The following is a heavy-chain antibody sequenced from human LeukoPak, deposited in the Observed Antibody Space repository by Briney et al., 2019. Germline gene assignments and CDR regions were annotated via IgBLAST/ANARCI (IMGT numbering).Heavy chain of an antibody. V-gene: IGHV3-20*04. CDR2: IKWNGGST. D-gene: IGHD2-15*01. CDR3: ARDGGDCSGDSCYVDY. J-gene: IGHJ4*02. CDR1: GFTFSSYE. Sequence: GGSLRLSCAASGFTFSSYEMNWVRQAPGKGLEWVSSIKWNGGSTGYADSVKGRFTISRDNAKNSLYLQMNSLRAEDTALYYCARDGGDCSGDSCYVDYWGQGTLVTVSS.